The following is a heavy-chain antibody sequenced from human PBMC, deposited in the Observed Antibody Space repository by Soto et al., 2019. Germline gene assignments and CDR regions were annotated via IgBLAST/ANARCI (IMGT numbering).Heavy chain of an antibody. J-gene: IGHJ6*02. CDR2: IVVGSGNT. D-gene: IGHD3-3*02. CDR1: GFTFTSSA. V-gene: IGHV1-58*01. Sequence: ASVKVSCKASGFTFTSSAVQWVRQARGQRLEWIGWIVVGSGNTNYAQKFQERVTITRDMSTSTAYMELSSLRSEDTAVYYCAAPLLLARYYYGMDVWGQGTTVTVSS. CDR3: AAPLLLARYYYGMDV.